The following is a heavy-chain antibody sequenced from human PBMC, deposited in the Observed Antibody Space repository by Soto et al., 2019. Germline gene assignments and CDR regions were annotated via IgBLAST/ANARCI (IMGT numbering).Heavy chain of an antibody. CDR1: GFTFSSSA. CDR3: AKDQWELMH. CDR2: IDSGFTT. V-gene: IGHV3-23*05. D-gene: IGHD1-26*01. J-gene: IGHJ4*01. Sequence: PGGSLRLSCAASGFTFSSSAMTWVRQTPGKGLEWVSSIDSGFTTYYSDSLKGHFTISRDNSKNTVYLKMNSLRADDTAVYYCAKDQWELMHWGQGTLVTVSS.